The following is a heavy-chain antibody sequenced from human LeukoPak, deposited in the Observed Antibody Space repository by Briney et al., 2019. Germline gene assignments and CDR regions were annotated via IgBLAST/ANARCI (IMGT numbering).Heavy chain of an antibody. D-gene: IGHD3-22*01. CDR3: AKENYDSSGTDFDY. CDR1: GFTFSRYA. Sequence: GGSLRLSCAPSGFTFSRYAMSWVRQAPGKGLEWVSAISGSGGSTYYADSVKGRFTISRDNSKNTLYLQMNSLRAEDTAVYYCAKENYDSSGTDFDYWGQGTLVTVSS. V-gene: IGHV3-23*01. CDR2: ISGSGGST. J-gene: IGHJ4*02.